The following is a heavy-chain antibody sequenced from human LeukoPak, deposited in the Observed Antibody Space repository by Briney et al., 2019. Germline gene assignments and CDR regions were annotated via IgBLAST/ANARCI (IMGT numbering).Heavy chain of an antibody. V-gene: IGHV3-30*02. CDR1: GFTFSSYG. CDR3: AKDTERDFDY. CDR2: IRYDGSNE. D-gene: IGHD2-8*02. Sequence: SGGSLRLSCAASGFTFSSYGMHWVRQAPGKGLEWVAFIRYDGSNEYYADSVKGRFTISRDNSKNTLDLQMNSLRAEDTAVYYCAKDTERDFDYWGQGTLVTVSS. J-gene: IGHJ4*02.